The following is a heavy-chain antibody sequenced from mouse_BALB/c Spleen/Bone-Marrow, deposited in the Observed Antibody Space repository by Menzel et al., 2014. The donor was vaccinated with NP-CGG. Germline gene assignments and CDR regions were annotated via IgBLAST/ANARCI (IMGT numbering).Heavy chain of an antibody. J-gene: IGHJ2*01. CDR1: GYSFIGYF. V-gene: IGHV1-20*02. CDR2: INPYNADS. Sequence: EVQLHQSGPEMVKPGASVKISCKASGYSFIGYFINWVMQSHGKSLEWIGRINPYNADSLYNQKFRGKATLTVDKSSSTAHMELRSLESEDSAVYYCSRGGDYWGQGTTLTVAS. CDR3: SRGGDY.